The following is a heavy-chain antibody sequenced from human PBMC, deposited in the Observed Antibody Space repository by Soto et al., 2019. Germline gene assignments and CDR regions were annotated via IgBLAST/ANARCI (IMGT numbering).Heavy chain of an antibody. CDR3: ARGDDPFILEWLLGPSFDY. D-gene: IGHD3-3*01. CDR2: ISYDGSNK. CDR1: GFTFSSYA. Sequence: QVQLVESGGGVVQPGRSLRLSCAASGFTFSSYAMHWVRQAPGKGLEWVAVISYDGSNKYYADSVKGRFTISRDNSKNXRXXQMNSRRAEDTAVYYCARGDDPFILEWLLGPSFDYWGQGTLVTVSS. V-gene: IGHV3-30-3*01. J-gene: IGHJ4*02.